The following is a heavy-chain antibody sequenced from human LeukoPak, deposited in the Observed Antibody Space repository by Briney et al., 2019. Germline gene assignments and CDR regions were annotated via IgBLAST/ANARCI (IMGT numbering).Heavy chain of an antibody. CDR1: GFTVSSNY. J-gene: IGHJ4*02. Sequence: PGGSLRLSCAASGFTVSSNYMSWVRQAPGKGLEWVANIKQDGSEKYYVDSVKGRFTISRDNAKNSLDLQMNSLRAEDTAVYYCARQGYCSGGSCYLDYWGQGTLVTVSS. CDR2: IKQDGSEK. V-gene: IGHV3-7*01. D-gene: IGHD2-15*01. CDR3: ARQGYCSGGSCYLDY.